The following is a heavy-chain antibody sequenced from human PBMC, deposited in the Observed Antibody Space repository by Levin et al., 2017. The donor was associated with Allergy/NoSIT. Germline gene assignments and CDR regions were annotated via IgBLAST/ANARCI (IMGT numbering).Heavy chain of an antibody. CDR3: ARDGIGRYNGYDLPSTGLS. CDR1: GFTFSAYG. Sequence: PGGSLRLSCAATGFTFSAYGMHWVRQAPGKGLEWVSVIWYDGSKKYYADSVKGRFTISRDNSKNTLYLQMNSLRAEDTAIYYCARDGIGRYNGYDLPSTGLSWGQGTLVTVSS. J-gene: IGHJ5*02. CDR2: IWYDGSKK. V-gene: IGHV3-33*01. D-gene: IGHD5-12*01.